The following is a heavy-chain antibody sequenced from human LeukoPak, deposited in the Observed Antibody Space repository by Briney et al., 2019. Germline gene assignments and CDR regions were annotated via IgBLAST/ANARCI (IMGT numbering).Heavy chain of an antibody. J-gene: IGHJ5*02. V-gene: IGHV4-59*02. CDR3: TRGHWGLQT. CDR2: IHHSGNS. D-gene: IGHD7-27*01. CDR1: GASVTDYY. Sequence: PSETLSLTCTVSGASVTDYYWSWIRQSPGKGLEWISYIHHSGNSDYNPSLRSRVTTSLDTSKNQFSLNLISVTAADTAVYYCTRGHWGLQTWSQGTLVTVSS.